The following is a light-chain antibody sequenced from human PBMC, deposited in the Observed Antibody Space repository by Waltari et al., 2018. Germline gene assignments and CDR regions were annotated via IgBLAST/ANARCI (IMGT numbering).Light chain of an antibody. Sequence: QSALTQPASVSGSPGQSITITCTGTSGDVGRYNYVSWFQQHPGKAPNLMIYDVTKRPSGISDRFSGSKSGNTASLTISGLQADDEADYYCSSYTSDTTFIFGGGTELTVL. CDR3: SSYTSDTTFI. V-gene: IGLV2-14*01. J-gene: IGLJ2*01. CDR2: DVT. CDR1: SGDVGRYNY.